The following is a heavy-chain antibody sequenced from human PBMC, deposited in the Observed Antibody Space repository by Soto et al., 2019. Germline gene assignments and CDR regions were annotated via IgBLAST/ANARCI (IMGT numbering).Heavy chain of an antibody. V-gene: IGHV4-59*08. D-gene: IGHD3-10*01. CDR2: MGYSGYT. J-gene: IGHJ6*02. CDR3: ARQGFGPLHGLVDV. CDR1: GGSXXXXX. Sequence: QVQLQESGPGLVKPSETLSLTCTVSGGSXXXXXXXXXRQXPGXGXGWIGYMGYSGYTSYNPSLRSRVTISLXTXXNQFSXKXRSXXAAXTAXYYCARQGFGPLHGLVDVWGQGTTVTVS.